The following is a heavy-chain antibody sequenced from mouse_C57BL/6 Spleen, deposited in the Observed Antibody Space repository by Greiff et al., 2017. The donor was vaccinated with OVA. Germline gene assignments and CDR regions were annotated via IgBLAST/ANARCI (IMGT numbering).Heavy chain of an antibody. J-gene: IGHJ3*01. CDR1: GYTFTSYW. Sequence: QVQLKQPGAELVKPGASVKLSCKASGYTFTSYWLHWVKQRPGRGLEWIGRIDPNSGGTKYNEKFKSKATLTVDKPSSTAYMQLSSLTSEDSAVYYCERSSSLGYYDYDEAWFAYWGQGTLVTVSA. D-gene: IGHD2-4*01. V-gene: IGHV1-72*01. CDR3: ERSSSLGYYDYDEAWFAY. CDR2: IDPNSGGT.